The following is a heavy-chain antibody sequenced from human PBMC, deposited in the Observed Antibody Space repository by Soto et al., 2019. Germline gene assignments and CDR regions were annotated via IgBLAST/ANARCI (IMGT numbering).Heavy chain of an antibody. CDR3: ARGYYGSGSYYLSARYYGMDV. CDR2: IIPIFGTA. J-gene: IGHJ6*02. V-gene: IGHV1-69*01. Sequence: QVQLVQSGAEVKKPGSSVKVSCKASGGTFSSYAISWVRQAPGQGLEWMGGIIPIFGTANYAQKFQGRVTITADESTSTAYMELSSLRSEDTAVYYCARGYYGSGSYYLSARYYGMDVWGQGTTVTVSS. CDR1: GGTFSSYA. D-gene: IGHD3-10*01.